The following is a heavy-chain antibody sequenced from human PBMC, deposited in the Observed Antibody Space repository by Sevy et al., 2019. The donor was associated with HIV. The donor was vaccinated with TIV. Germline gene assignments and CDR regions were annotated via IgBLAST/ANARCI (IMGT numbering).Heavy chain of an antibody. J-gene: IGHJ3*02. CDR1: GFTFDDYA. V-gene: IGHV3-9*01. D-gene: IGHD6-19*01. CDR3: AKIGAVAAEVDAFDI. CDR2: ISWNSGSI. Sequence: GGSLRLPCAASGFTFDDYAMHWVRQAPGKGLEWVSGISWNSGSIGYADSVKGRFTISRDNAKNSLYLQINSLRAEDTALYYCAKIGAVAAEVDAFDIWGQGTMVTVSS.